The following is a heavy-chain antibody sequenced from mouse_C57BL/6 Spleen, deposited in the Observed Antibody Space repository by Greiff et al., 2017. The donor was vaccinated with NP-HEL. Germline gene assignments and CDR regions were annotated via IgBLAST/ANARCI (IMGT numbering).Heavy chain of an antibody. J-gene: IGHJ1*01. V-gene: IGHV5-9*01. D-gene: IGHD1-1*01. Sequence: EVKLVESGGGLVKPGGSLKLSCAASGFTFSSYTMSWVRQTPEKRLEWVATISGGGGNTYYPDSVKGRFTISRDNDKNTLYLQRSSLRSEDTALYYCARHVHYYGSSYPYWYFDVWGPGTPVTVSS. CDR3: ARHVHYYGSSYPYWYFDV. CDR1: GFTFSSYT. CDR2: ISGGGGNT.